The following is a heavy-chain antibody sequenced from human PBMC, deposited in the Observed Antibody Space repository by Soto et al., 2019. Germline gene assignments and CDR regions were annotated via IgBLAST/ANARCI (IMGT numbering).Heavy chain of an antibody. Sequence: QVQLQESGPGLVKPSGPLSLTCAVYCGSLSRSHWWSWVRQPPGKGLEWIGEIYHSGSTIYNPSLKSRVTISVHKSKNQFSLKLSSVTAADTAVYYCARMYSSGWYAYHYWGQGTLVTVSS. V-gene: IGHV4-4*02. J-gene: IGHJ4*02. D-gene: IGHD6-19*01. CDR3: ARMYSSGWYAYHY. CDR2: IYHSGST. CDR1: CGSLSRSHW.